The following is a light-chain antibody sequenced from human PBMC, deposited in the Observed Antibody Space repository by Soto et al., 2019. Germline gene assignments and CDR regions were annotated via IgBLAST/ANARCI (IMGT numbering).Light chain of an antibody. CDR2: DAS. V-gene: IGKV3-11*01. J-gene: IGKJ4*01. CDR3: QQRSNWLT. Sequence: EIVLTQSPATLSLSPGERATLSCRASQSVSSYLAWYQQKPGQAPRLLIYDASNRATGIPARFSGSGCGTDFTLTISSLEPEDVAVYYCQQRSNWLTFGGGTKVEIK. CDR1: QSVSSY.